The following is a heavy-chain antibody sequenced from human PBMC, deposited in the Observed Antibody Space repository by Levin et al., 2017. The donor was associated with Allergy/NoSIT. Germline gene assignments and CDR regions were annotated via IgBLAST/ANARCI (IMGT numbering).Heavy chain of an antibody. Sequence: SCAASGFTFSSYEMNWVRQAPGKGLEWVSYISSSGSTIYYADSVKGRFTISRDNAKNSLYLQMNSLRAEDTAVYYCARYGYSSSYYYYYGMDVWGQGTTVTVSS. J-gene: IGHJ6*02. D-gene: IGHD6-13*01. CDR2: ISSSGSTI. V-gene: IGHV3-48*03. CDR1: GFTFSSYE. CDR3: ARYGYSSSYYYYYGMDV.